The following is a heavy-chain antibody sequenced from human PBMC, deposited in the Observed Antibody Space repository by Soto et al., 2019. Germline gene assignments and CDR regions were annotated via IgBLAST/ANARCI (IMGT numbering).Heavy chain of an antibody. D-gene: IGHD6-13*01. V-gene: IGHV4-59*08. J-gene: IGHJ6*03. CDR3: ARRDKGAAAYSYMDV. Sequence: SETLSLTCTVSGGSISSYYWSWIRQPPGKGLEWIGYIYYSGSTNYNPSLKSRVTISVDTSKNQFSLKLSSVTAADTAVYYCARRDKGAAAYSYMDVWGKGTTVTVSS. CDR2: IYYSGST. CDR1: GGSISSYY.